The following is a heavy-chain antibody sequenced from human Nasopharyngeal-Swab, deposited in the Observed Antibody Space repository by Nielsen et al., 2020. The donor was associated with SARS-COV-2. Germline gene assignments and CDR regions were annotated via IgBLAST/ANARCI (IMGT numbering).Heavy chain of an antibody. V-gene: IGHV3-30*18. CDR3: ANLSGGSRGWYYFQH. Sequence: GRTLRLSCAASGFTFSSSGMPWVRQPPGKGLEWVAVISDDGSNKYYADSVKGRFTISRDNSKNTLHLEMNSLRAEDTAVYYCANLSGGSRGWYYFQHWGQGTLVTVSS. D-gene: IGHD6-19*01. J-gene: IGHJ1*01. CDR1: GFTFSSSG. CDR2: ISDDGSNK.